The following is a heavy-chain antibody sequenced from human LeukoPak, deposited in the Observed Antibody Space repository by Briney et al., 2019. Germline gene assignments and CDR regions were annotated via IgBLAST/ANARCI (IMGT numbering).Heavy chain of an antibody. CDR2: INHSGST. CDR1: GGSFSGYY. V-gene: IGHV4-34*01. Sequence: PSETLSLTCAVYGGSFSGYYWSWIRQPPGKGLEWIGEINHSGSTNYNPSLKSRVTISVDTSKNQFSLKLSSVTAADTAVYYCARGRGGYSYDNYYYYYMDVWGKGTTVTVSS. D-gene: IGHD5-18*01. J-gene: IGHJ6*03. CDR3: ARGRGGYSYDNYYYYYMDV.